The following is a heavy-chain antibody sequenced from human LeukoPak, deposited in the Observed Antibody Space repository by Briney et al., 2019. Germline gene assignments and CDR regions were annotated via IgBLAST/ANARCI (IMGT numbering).Heavy chain of an antibody. D-gene: IGHD6-25*01. CDR2: ISGSGGST. V-gene: IGHV3-23*01. J-gene: IGHJ4*02. CDR1: GFTFSSYA. CDR3: ARSPAATSPDY. Sequence: GGSLRLSCAASGFTFSSYAMSWVRQAPGKGLEWVSAISGSGGSTYYADTVKGRFTISRDNSKNTLYLQVNSLRAEDTAVYYCARSPAATSPDYWGQGTLVTVSS.